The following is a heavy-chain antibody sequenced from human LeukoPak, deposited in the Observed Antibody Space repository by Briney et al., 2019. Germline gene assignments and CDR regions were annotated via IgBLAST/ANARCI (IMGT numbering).Heavy chain of an antibody. V-gene: IGHV4-4*02. CDR1: GGSISSSNW. CDR2: IYHSGRT. CDR3: VRHVETQYYDFWSGYRFDY. J-gene: IGHJ4*02. D-gene: IGHD3-3*01. Sequence: SGTLSLTCAVSGGSISSSNWWSWVRQPPGKGLEWIGEIYHSGRTNYNPSLKSRVTLSLDTSKNQLSLNLNFVTAADTAVYYCVRHVETQYYDFWSGYRFDYWGQGTLVTVSS.